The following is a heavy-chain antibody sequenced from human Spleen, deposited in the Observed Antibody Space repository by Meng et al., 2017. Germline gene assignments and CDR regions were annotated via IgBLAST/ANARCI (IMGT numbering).Heavy chain of an antibody. CDR3: AKDPFITGTTSWFDP. D-gene: IGHD1-7*01. V-gene: IGHV3-23*01. CDR2: LRGGGGTT. CDR1: GFTFSSYG. Sequence: GGSLRLSCAASGFTFSSYGMSWVRQAPGKGLEWVSTLRGGGGTTYYADSVKGRFTISRDNSKNMLYLQMNSLRAEDTAVYYCAKDPFITGTTSWFDPWGQGTLVTVSS. J-gene: IGHJ5*02.